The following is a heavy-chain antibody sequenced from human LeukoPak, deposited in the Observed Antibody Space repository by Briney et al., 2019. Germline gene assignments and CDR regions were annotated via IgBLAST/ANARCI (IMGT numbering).Heavy chain of an antibody. CDR2: ISSSSSYI. V-gene: IGHV3-21*01. Sequence: PGGSLRLSCAASGFTFSSYSMNWVRQAPGKGLEWVSSISSSSSYIYYADSVKGRFTTSRDNAKNSLYLQMNSLRAEDTAVYYCARVLHFDWLLYHWGQGTLVTVS. CDR3: ARVLHFDWLLYH. J-gene: IGHJ5*02. CDR1: GFTFSSYS. D-gene: IGHD3-9*01.